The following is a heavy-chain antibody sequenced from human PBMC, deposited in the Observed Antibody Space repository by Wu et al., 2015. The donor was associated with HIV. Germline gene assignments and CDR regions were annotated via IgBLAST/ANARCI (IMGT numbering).Heavy chain of an antibody. V-gene: IGHV1-2*02. CDR2: INPNSGGT. CDR3: ARGLGDYDILTGYHWALDY. CDR1: GYTFTGYY. D-gene: IGHD3-9*01. Sequence: QVQLVQSGAEVKKPGASVKVSCKASGYTFTGYYMHWVRQAPGQGLEWMGWINPNSGGTNYAQKFQGRVTMTRDTSISTAYMELSRLRSDDTAVYYCARGLGDYDILTGYHWALDYWGQGTLVTVSS. J-gene: IGHJ4*02.